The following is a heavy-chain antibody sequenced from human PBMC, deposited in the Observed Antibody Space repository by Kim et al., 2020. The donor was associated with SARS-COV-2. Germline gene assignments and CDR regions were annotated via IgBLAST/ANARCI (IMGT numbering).Heavy chain of an antibody. CDR2: FSLDSIRI. J-gene: IGHJ6*02. D-gene: IGHD3-10*01. Sequence: GGSLRLSCAMSGFTSDIYAMHWVRQAPGKGLEWVSVFSLDSIRIDYADSVRGRFTVYRDHAKNSLHLEMNSLRADDTALYFCVRDTSPGGADVWGQGTTVTVSS. V-gene: IGHV3-9*02. CDR3: VRDTSPGGADV. CDR1: GFTSDIYA.